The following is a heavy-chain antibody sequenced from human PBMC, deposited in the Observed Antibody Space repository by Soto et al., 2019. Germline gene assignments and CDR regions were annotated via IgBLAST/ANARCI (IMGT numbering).Heavy chain of an antibody. J-gene: IGHJ4*02. CDR3: ARAYYYDNSGFDY. CDR2: ISYDASKK. D-gene: IGHD3-22*01. CDR1: GFTFRSYS. Sequence: GGSLRLSCAASGFTFRSYSMHWVRQAPGKGLEWVAVISYDASKKYYADSVKGRFTISRDNSKDTLYLQMNSLRVEDTAIYYCARAYYYDNSGFDYWGQGTLVTVSS. V-gene: IGHV3-30-3*01.